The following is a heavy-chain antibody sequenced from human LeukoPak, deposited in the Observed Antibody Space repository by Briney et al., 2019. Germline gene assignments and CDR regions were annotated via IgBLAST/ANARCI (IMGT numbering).Heavy chain of an antibody. CDR1: GGSFSGYY. V-gene: IGHV4-34*01. CDR2: INPSGST. Sequence: SETLSLTCAVYGGSFSGYYWTWIRQSPGKGLEWIGEINPSGSTYYSPSLKSRLTISRDTSKNQFSLRLSSVTAADMAVYYCARGRQEISMIVVVMTGVSYYLDVWGKGTTVTVS. CDR3: ARGRQEISMIVVVMTGVSYYLDV. J-gene: IGHJ6*03. D-gene: IGHD3-22*01.